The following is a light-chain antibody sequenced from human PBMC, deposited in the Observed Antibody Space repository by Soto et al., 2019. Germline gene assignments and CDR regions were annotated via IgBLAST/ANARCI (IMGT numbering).Light chain of an antibody. V-gene: IGKV3D-7*01. CDR3: QQDYHLPKT. CDR2: GAS. CDR1: QSVSSSY. Sequence: EIVMTQSPATLSLSPGERATLSCRASQSVSSSYLSWYQQKPGQAPRLLIYGASARATGIPARFSGSGSGTDFTLTISSLQPEDFAIYYCQQDYHLPKTFGQGTKV. J-gene: IGKJ1*01.